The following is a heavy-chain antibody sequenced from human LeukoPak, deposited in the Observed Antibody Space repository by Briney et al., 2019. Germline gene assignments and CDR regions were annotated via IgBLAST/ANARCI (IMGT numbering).Heavy chain of an antibody. Sequence: GGSLRLSCTASGFTFGDYAMSWVRQAPGKGLEWVSYISSSGSTIYYADSVKGRFTISRDNAKNSLYLQMNSLRAEDTAVYYCARGDYDSSGYLDYWGQGTLVTVSS. V-gene: IGHV3-11*01. CDR3: ARGDYDSSGYLDY. CDR2: ISSSGSTI. CDR1: GFTFGDYA. D-gene: IGHD3-22*01. J-gene: IGHJ4*02.